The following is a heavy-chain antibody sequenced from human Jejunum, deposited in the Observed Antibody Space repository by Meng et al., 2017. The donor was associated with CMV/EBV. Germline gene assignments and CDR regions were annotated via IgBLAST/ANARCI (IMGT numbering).Heavy chain of an antibody. J-gene: IGHJ4*02. D-gene: IGHD7-27*01. CDR3: LRDRPHWE. V-gene: IGHV3-74*01. CDR2: IFTEDNSA. Sequence: SCATSGFTFTTYFIHWVRQAPGKGLEWVSYIFTEDNSARYADSVRGRFTISRENAKNRVYLQMNSLRVEDTAVYYCLRDRPHWERGQGTLVTVSS. CDR1: GFTFTTYF.